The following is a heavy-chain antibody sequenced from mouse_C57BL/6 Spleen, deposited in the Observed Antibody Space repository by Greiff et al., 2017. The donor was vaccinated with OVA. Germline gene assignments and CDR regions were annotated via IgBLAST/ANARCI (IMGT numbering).Heavy chain of an antibody. D-gene: IGHD2-14*01. Sequence: EVKLVESGGDLVKPGGSLKLSCAASGFTFSSYGMPWVRQTPDKRLEWVATISSGGSYTYYPDSVKGRFTISRDNAKNTLYLQMSSLKSEDTAMYYCARRDRGGYFDYWGQGTTLTVSS. V-gene: IGHV5-6*02. CDR3: ARRDRGGYFDY. CDR1: GFTFSSYG. J-gene: IGHJ2*01. CDR2: ISSGGSYT.